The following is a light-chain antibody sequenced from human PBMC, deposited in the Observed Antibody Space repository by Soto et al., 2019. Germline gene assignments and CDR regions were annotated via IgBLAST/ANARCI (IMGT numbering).Light chain of an antibody. Sequence: QSVLTQPPSASGSPGQSVTISCTGTSSDVCAYKYVSWYQQYPGKAPKLMIYEVSKRPSGVPDRFSGSKSGNTASLTVSGLQAEDEADYYCTSYVGSNIWVFGGRTKLTVL. CDR1: SSDVCAYKY. J-gene: IGLJ3*02. CDR3: TSYVGSNIWV. V-gene: IGLV2-8*01. CDR2: EVS.